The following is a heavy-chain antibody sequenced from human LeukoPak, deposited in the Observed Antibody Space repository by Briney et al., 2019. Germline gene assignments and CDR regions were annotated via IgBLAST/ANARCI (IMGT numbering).Heavy chain of an antibody. CDR3: ARDRRIDIVVVVAATPQWTYCYGMDV. D-gene: IGHD2-15*01. J-gene: IGHJ6*02. CDR1: GFTFSSYS. CDR2: ISSSSSYI. Sequence: GTLRLSCAASGFTFSSYSMNWVRQAPGKGLEWVSSISSSSSYIYCADSVKGRFNISRDNAKNSLYLQMNSLRAEDMAVYYCARDRRIDIVVVVAATPQWTYCYGMDVWGQGTTVTVSS. V-gene: IGHV3-21*01.